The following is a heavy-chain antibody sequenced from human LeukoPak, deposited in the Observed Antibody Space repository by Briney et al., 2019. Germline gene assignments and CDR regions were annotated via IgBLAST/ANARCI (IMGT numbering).Heavy chain of an antibody. CDR3: AKGGYSSSWYQGRTIDY. V-gene: IGHV3-9*01. D-gene: IGHD6-13*01. Sequence: GGSLRLSCGASGFTFDDYAMHWVRQAPGKGLEWVSGISWNSGSIGYADSVKGRFTISRDNAKNSLYLQMNSLRAEDTALYYCAKGGYSSSWYQGRTIDYWGQGTLVTVSS. CDR1: GFTFDDYA. CDR2: ISWNSGSI. J-gene: IGHJ4*02.